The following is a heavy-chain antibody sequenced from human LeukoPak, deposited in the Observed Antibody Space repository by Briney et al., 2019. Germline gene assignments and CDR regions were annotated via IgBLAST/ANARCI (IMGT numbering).Heavy chain of an antibody. CDR1: GYTFTSYA. CDR3: ARGSLAYCGGDCYVYYGMDV. J-gene: IGHJ6*02. Sequence: SVKVSCKASGYTFTSYAISWVRQAPGQGLEWMGGIIPIFGTANYAQKFQGRVTITADESTSTAYMELSSLRSEDTAVYYCARGSLAYCGGDCYVYYGMDVWGQGTTVTVSS. CDR2: IIPIFGTA. V-gene: IGHV1-69*13. D-gene: IGHD2-21*02.